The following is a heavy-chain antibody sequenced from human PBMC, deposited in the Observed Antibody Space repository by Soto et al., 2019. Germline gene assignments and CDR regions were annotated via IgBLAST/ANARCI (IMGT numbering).Heavy chain of an antibody. CDR2: IYYSGST. CDR3: ARQIGYCSGGSCYSALNWFDP. CDR1: GGSISSSSYY. J-gene: IGHJ5*02. D-gene: IGHD2-15*01. Sequence: SETLSLTCTVSGGSISSSSYYWGWIRQPPGKGLEWIGSIYYSGSTYYNPSLKRRVTISVDTSKNQFSLKLSSVTAADTAVYYCARQIGYCSGGSCYSALNWFDPRGQGTLVTVSS. V-gene: IGHV4-39*01.